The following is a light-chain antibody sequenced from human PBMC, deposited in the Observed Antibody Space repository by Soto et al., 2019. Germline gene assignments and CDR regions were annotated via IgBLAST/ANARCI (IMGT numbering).Light chain of an antibody. CDR3: QQRSNWPA. CDR1: QSVRSY. V-gene: IGKV3-11*01. Sequence: EIVLTQSPATLSLSPWERATLSCRASQSVRSYLAWYQQKPGQAPRLLIYDASNRATGIPARFSGSGSGTDFTLPISSLEPEDFAVYYCQQRSNWPAFGPGTKVDIK. CDR2: DAS. J-gene: IGKJ3*01.